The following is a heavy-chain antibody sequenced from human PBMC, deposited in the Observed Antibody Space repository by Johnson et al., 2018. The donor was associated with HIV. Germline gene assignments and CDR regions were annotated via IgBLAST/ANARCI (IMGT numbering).Heavy chain of an antibody. CDR2: IYSGGST. Sequence: VQLVESGGGLIQPGGSLRLSCAASGFTVSSNYMSWVRQAPGKGLEWVSVIYSGGSTYYADSVEGRFTISRDNSKNTLYLQMNSLRAEDTAVYYCARDLVVAATFDIWGQGTMVTVSS. D-gene: IGHD2-15*01. CDR1: GFTVSSNY. J-gene: IGHJ3*02. V-gene: IGHV3-53*01. CDR3: ARDLVVAATFDI.